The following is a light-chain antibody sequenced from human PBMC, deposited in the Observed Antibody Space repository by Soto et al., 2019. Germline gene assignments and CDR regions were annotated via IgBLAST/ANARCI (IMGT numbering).Light chain of an antibody. CDR3: QQYKTYPYT. J-gene: IGKJ2*01. CDR2: DAS. V-gene: IGKV1-5*01. CDR1: QSITSW. Sequence: DIQMTQSPSTLSASVGDRVTITCRASQSITSWSAWYQQIPGKAPKVLIHDASILESGVPSRFSGNGSGTEFTLTISSLQPDDFATYYCQQYKTYPYTFGQGTKLEIK.